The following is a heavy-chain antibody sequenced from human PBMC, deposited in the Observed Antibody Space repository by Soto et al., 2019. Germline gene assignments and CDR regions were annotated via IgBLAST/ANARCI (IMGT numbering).Heavy chain of an antibody. V-gene: IGHV1-46*01. CDR3: AWELDSFDY. Sequence: QVQLVQSGAEVTEPGASVKVSCKTSGLTFTFHYIHWVRQAPGQGLEWVGMVNAGDGSATYAREFRDKVSMTWDTSTSTVYLDLNSMKSEDTAIYYCAWELDSFDYWGQGTLVSVSP. D-gene: IGHD3-22*01. CDR1: GLTFTFHY. CDR2: VNAGDGSA. J-gene: IGHJ4*02.